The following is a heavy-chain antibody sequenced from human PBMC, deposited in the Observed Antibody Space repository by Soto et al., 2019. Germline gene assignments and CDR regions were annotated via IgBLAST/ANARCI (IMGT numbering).Heavy chain of an antibody. CDR3: AKGAQAAAVLDH. J-gene: IGHJ4*02. CDR1: GFTFSLYG. Sequence: QVQLLESGGGVVQPGRSLKLSCRTSGFTFSLYGMHWVRQAPGKGLEWLAVISFDEKNRYYADSVKGRFTISRVNSKTTLFLQMSSLRPDDTAGYFCAKGAQAAAVLDHWGQGALVTVAS. CDR2: ISFDEKNR. V-gene: IGHV3-30*18. D-gene: IGHD6-25*01.